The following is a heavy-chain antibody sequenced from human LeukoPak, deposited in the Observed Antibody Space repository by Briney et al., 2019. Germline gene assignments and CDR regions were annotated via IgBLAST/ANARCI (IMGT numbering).Heavy chain of an antibody. CDR3: ARGRAYYYDSSGYFFDY. CDR2: INHSGST. CDR1: GGSISSYY. Sequence: PSETLSLTCTVSGGSISSYYWSWIRQPPGKGLEWIGEINHSGSTNYNPSLKSRVTISVDTSKNQFSLKLSSVTAADTAVYYCARGRAYYYDSSGYFFDYWGQGTLVTLSS. V-gene: IGHV4-34*01. J-gene: IGHJ4*02. D-gene: IGHD3-22*01.